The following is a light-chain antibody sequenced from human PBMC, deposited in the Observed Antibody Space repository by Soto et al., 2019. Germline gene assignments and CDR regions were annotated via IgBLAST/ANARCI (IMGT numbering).Light chain of an antibody. Sequence: DIQMTQAPSFVSAFVGDRVTITCRASQVISSWLAWYQQKPGKAPKLLIYAASSLQSGVPSRFSGSESGTDFTLTISSLQPEDSATYYCQQYETFSGTFGPGTKVEI. CDR3: QQYETFSGT. V-gene: IGKV1-12*01. CDR2: AAS. CDR1: QVISSW. J-gene: IGKJ1*01.